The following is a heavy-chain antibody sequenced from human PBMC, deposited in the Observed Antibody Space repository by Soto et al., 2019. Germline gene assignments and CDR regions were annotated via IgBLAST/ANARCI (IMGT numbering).Heavy chain of an antibody. CDR3: ARSGGYHFGMDV. CDR2: TYYRSKYYN. Sequence: SQTLSLTCAISGDSVASNSATWNWVRQSPSRGLEWLGRTYYRSKYYNEYTPSVTSRITINADSFKNQLSLQLNSVTPEDTAVYYCARSGGYHFGMDVWGQGTTVTVSS. CDR1: GDSVASNSAT. J-gene: IGHJ6*02. V-gene: IGHV6-1*01. D-gene: IGHD3-16*01.